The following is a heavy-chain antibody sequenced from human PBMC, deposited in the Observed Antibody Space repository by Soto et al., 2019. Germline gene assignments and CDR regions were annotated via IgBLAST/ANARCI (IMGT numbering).Heavy chain of an antibody. CDR2: IYYSGSGGT. Sequence: SETLSLTCTVSGGSFSSYYWNWIRQPPGKGLEWIGYIYYSGSGGTNYNPSLKSRVTISGDTSKNQFSLMLTSVTAADTAVYYCSRAPTAGIWFSPWGQGTLVTVSS. J-gene: IGHJ5*02. CDR3: SRAPTAGIWFSP. D-gene: IGHD1-26*01. V-gene: IGHV4-59*01. CDR1: GGSFSSYY.